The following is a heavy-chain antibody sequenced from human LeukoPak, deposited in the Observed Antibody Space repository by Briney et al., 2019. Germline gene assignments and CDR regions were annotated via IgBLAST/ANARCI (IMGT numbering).Heavy chain of an antibody. CDR1: GGSISSNY. CDR3: ARSDRDLWYFDL. Sequence: SETLSLTCTVSGGSISSNYWNWIRQSPGKGLEWIGYVYYSGTTNYKYKSSLKSRVTISVDTSKNQFSLRLSSVTAADTAVYYCARSDRDLWYFDLWGRGTLVTVSS. J-gene: IGHJ2*01. V-gene: IGHV4-59*01. CDR2: VYYSGTT.